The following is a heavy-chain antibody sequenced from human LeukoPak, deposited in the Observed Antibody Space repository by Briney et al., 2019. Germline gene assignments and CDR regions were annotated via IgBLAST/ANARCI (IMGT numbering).Heavy chain of an antibody. CDR1: GGSFSGYY. CDR3: ARWNYYDSSGYYSGFDY. J-gene: IGHJ4*02. Sequence: PSETLSLTCAVYGGSFSGYYWSWIRQPPGKELEWIGEINHSGSTNYNPSLKSRVTISVDTSKNQFSLKLSSVTAADTAVYYCARWNYYDSSGYYSGFDYWGQGTLVTVSS. CDR2: INHSGST. D-gene: IGHD3-22*01. V-gene: IGHV4-34*01.